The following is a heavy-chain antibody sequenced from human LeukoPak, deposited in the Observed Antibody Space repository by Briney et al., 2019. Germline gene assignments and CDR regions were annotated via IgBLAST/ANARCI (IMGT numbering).Heavy chain of an antibody. CDR2: IYYSGST. J-gene: IGHJ3*01. Sequence: PSETLSLTCAVSGGSISSTSYYWAWIRQPPGTGLEWIGTIYYSGSTYHNPSLKSRVTLSVDTSRNQFSLRLSSVDAEDTAVYYCAKAGVRYFDSSGLYAFDFWGQGTTVTVSS. V-gene: IGHV4-39*01. CDR1: GGSISSTSYY. CDR3: AKAGVRYFDSSGLYAFDF. D-gene: IGHD3-22*01.